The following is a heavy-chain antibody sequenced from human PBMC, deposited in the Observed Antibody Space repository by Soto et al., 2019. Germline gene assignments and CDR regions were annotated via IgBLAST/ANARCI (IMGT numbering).Heavy chain of an antibody. J-gene: IGHJ4*02. D-gene: IGHD3-16*02. CDR1: GFTFSSYA. V-gene: IGHV3-23*01. CDR2: ISGSGGST. Sequence: PGGSLRLSCAASGFTFSSYAMSWVRQAPGKGLEWVSAISGSGGSTYYADSVKGRFTISRDNSKNTLYLQMNSLRAEDTAVYYCAKGFTDQGALFGGVIVAFDYWGQGTLVTVSS. CDR3: AKGFTDQGALFGGVIVAFDY.